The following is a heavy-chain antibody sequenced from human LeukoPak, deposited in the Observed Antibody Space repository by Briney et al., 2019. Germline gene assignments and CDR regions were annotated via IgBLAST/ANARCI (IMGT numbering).Heavy chain of an antibody. CDR1: GFTFSSYG. CDR2: ISYDGSNK. CDR3: AKGRYYDSSGPPEFDY. D-gene: IGHD3-22*01. V-gene: IGHV3-30*18. J-gene: IGHJ4*02. Sequence: GGSLRLSCAASGFTFSSYGMHWVRQAPGKGLEWVAVISYDGSNKYYADSVKGRFTISRDSSKNTLYLQMNSLRAEDTAVYYCAKGRYYDSSGPPEFDYWGQGTLVTVSS.